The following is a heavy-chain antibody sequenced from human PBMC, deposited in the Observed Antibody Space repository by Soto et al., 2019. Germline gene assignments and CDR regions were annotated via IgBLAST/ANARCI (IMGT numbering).Heavy chain of an antibody. CDR2: MNPNSGNT. J-gene: IGHJ4*02. CDR3: ARGFSKDTAMVRFVY. Sequence: ASVKVSCKASGYTFTSYDINWVRQATGQGLEWMGWMNPNSGNTGYAQKFQGRVTITRDTSASTAYMELSSLRSEDTAVYYCARGFSKDTAMVRFVYWGQGTLVTVSS. D-gene: IGHD5-18*01. CDR1: GYTFTSYD. V-gene: IGHV1-8*01.